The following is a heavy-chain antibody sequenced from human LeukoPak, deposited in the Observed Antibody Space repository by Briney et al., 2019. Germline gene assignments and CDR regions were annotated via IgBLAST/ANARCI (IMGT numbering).Heavy chain of an antibody. D-gene: IGHD6-13*01. Sequence: PGGSLGLSCAASGFTVSDNYMSWVRQAPGKGLEWVSVMYSRGDTYYANSVKGRFTFSRDISKNTLYLQMNGLRVADTAMYYCARDAPQVPAAGVLASWGQGTLVIVSS. CDR1: GFTVSDNY. CDR3: ARDAPQVPAAGVLAS. CDR2: MYSRGDT. J-gene: IGHJ5*02. V-gene: IGHV3-53*01.